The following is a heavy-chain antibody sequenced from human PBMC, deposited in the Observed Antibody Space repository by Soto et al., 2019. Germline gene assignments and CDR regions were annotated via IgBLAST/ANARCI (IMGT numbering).Heavy chain of an antibody. CDR3: ARSQGSSTSLEIYYYYYYGMDV. D-gene: IGHD2-2*01. Sequence: QVQLVQSGAEVKKPGSSVKVSCKASGGTFSSYAISWVRQAPGQGLEWMGGIIPISDTTNSAQKFQGRVTITADEYTSTAYMELSSLRSEDTAVYYCARSQGSSTSLEIYYYYYYGMDVGGQGTTVTVSS. CDR2: IIPISDTT. V-gene: IGHV1-69*01. CDR1: GGTFSSYA. J-gene: IGHJ6*02.